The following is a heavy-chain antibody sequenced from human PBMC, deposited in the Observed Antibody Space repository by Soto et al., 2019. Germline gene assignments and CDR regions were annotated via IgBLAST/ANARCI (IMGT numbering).Heavy chain of an antibody. V-gene: IGHV4-4*02. D-gene: IGHD6-6*01. J-gene: IGHJ6*02. CDR1: GGSISSSNW. CDR2: IYHSGST. CDR3: ARSSSSSNYFYYYYGMDV. Sequence: SETLSLTCAVSGGSISSSNWWSWVRQPPGKGLEWIGEIYHSGSTNYNPSLKSRVTISVDKSKNQFSLKLSSVTAADTAVYYCARSSSSSNYFYYYYGMDVWGQGTTVTVSS.